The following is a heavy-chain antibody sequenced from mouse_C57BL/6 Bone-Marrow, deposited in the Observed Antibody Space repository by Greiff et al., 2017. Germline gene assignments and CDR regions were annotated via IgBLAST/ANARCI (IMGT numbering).Heavy chain of an antibody. J-gene: IGHJ4*01. CDR2: IYPRSGNT. D-gene: IGHD2-3*01. CDR1: GYTFTSYG. Sequence: VMLVESGAELARPGASVKLSCKASGYTFTSYGISWVKQRTGQGLEWIGEIYPRSGNTYYNEKFKGKATLTADKSSSTAYMELRSLTSEDSAVYFCARGYSSLLYAMDYWGQGTSVTVSS. V-gene: IGHV1-81*01. CDR3: ARGYSSLLYAMDY.